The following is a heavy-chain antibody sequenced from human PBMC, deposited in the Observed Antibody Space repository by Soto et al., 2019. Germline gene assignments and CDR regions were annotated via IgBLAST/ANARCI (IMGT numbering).Heavy chain of an antibody. CDR1: DTSISSYY. V-gene: IGHV4-59*01. D-gene: IGHD2-8*01. CDR3: ARSNSYAIDY. CDR2: LHYSGTT. J-gene: IGHJ4*02. Sequence: VQLQESGPGLVKPSETLSLTCTVSDTSISSYYWSWIRQPPGQGLEWIANLHYSGTTNYNPPLASRVTLSVDTSKNQFSLKMTSVTAADRAMYFCARSNSYAIDYWGRGTLVTVSS.